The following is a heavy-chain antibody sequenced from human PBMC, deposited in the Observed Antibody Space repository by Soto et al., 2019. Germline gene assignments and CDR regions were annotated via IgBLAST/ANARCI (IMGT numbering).Heavy chain of an antibody. J-gene: IGHJ5*02. V-gene: IGHV3-30*18. CDR2: ISYDGSNK. CDR3: AKDRCSSELDP. D-gene: IGHD6-19*01. CDR1: GFTFSSYG. Sequence: QVQLVESGGGVVQPGRSLRLSCAASGFTFSSYGMHWVRQAPGKGLEWVAVISYDGSNKYYADSVKGRFTISRDNSKNTLYLQMNSLRAEDTAVYYCAKDRCSSELDPWGQGTLVTVSS.